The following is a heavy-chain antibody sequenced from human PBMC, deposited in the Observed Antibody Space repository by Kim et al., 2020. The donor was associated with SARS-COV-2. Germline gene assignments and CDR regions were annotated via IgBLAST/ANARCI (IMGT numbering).Heavy chain of an antibody. D-gene: IGHD5-12*01. CDR3: ARGGYV. CDR2: GNGNT. J-gene: IGHJ4*02. Sequence: GNGNTKYSQKFQDRVTITRDTSASTAYMELSSLGSEDTAVYYCARGGYVWGQGTLVTVSS. V-gene: IGHV1-3*01.